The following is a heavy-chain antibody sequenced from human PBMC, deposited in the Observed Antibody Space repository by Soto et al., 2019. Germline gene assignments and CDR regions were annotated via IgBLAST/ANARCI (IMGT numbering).Heavy chain of an antibody. CDR2: ISAHNGKT. CDR3: ARVRYGDY. CDR1: GYGFTTYG. V-gene: IGHV1-18*01. Sequence: QVHLVQSGAEVKKPGASVKVSCKGSGYGFTTYGITWVRQAPGQGLEWMAWISAHNGKTNYAQKLQGRVTVTTDTSTSTAYMELRSLRSDDTAVYYCARVRYGDYWGQGALVTVSS. J-gene: IGHJ4*02. D-gene: IGHD1-1*01.